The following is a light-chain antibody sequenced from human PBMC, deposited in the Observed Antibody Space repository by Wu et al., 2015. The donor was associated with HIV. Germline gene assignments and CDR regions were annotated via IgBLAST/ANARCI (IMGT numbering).Light chain of an antibody. V-gene: IGKV3-20*01. CDR3: QQYGASPIT. CDR2: GIS. J-gene: IGKJ5*01. CDR1: QTVSDSS. Sequence: EIVLTQFPGTLSLTPGQRATLSCRSSQTVSDSSVAWYRKMPGQSPRLLVYGISQRATGTPDRFRGGGSGTDFTLNITRLESEDFALYYCQQYGASPITFGQGTRL.